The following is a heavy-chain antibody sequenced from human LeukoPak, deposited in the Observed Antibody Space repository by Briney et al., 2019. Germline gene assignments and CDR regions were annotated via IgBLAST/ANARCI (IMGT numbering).Heavy chain of an antibody. Sequence: SETLSLTCAVYGGSSSGYYWSWIRQPPGKGLEWIGEINHSGSTNYNPSLKSRVTISVDTSKNQFSLKLSSVTAADTAVYYCARGSDFWSRQFDYWGQGTLVTVSS. V-gene: IGHV4-34*01. CDR1: GGSSSGYY. CDR2: INHSGST. J-gene: IGHJ4*02. CDR3: ARGSDFWSRQFDY. D-gene: IGHD3-3*01.